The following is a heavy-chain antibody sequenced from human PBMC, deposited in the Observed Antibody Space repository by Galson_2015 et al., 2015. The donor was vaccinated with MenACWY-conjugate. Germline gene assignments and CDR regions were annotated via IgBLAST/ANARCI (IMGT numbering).Heavy chain of an antibody. CDR1: GFSFSTSG. CDR2: ITGTSTYI. CDR3: ARVGPGVTATYRYYYYMDV. Sequence: SLRLSCAASGFSFSTSGMTWVRQAPGKGLEWVSSITGTSTYIHYADSVKGRFTISRDNAQNSVYLQMNSLRAEDTAVYFCARVGPGVTATYRYYYYMDVWGKETTVTVSS. J-gene: IGHJ6*03. V-gene: IGHV3-21*01. D-gene: IGHD2-21*02.